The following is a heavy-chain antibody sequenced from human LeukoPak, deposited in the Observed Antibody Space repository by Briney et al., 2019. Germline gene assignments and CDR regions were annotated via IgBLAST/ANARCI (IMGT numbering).Heavy chain of an antibody. J-gene: IGHJ3*02. D-gene: IGHD3-10*01. V-gene: IGHV4-59*12. Sequence: SETLSLTCTVSGGSISSYYWSWIRQPPGKGLEWIGYISYSGSTNYNPSLKSRVTISVDTSKKQFSLKLSSVTAADTAVYYCARGFYGSGSYSSPGFHAFDIWGQGTMVTVSS. CDR3: ARGFYGSGSYSSPGFHAFDI. CDR1: GGSISSYY. CDR2: ISYSGST.